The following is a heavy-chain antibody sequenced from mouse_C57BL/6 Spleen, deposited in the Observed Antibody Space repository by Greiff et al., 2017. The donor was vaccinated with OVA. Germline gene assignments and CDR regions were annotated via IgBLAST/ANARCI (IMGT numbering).Heavy chain of an antibody. J-gene: IGHJ4*01. Sequence: VHLVESGPGLVQPSQSLSITCTVSGFSLTSYGVHWVRQSPGKGLEWLGVIWSGGSTDYNAAFISRLSISKDNSKSQVFFKMNSLQADDTAIYYCARKGYGSSPYAMDYWGQGTSVTVSS. CDR1: GFSLTSYG. V-gene: IGHV2-2*01. D-gene: IGHD1-1*01. CDR3: ARKGYGSSPYAMDY. CDR2: IWSGGST.